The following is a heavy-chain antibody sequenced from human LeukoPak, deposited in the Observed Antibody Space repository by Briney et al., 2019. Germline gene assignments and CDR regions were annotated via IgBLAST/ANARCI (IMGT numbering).Heavy chain of an antibody. CDR2: INPNSGGT. V-gene: IGHV1-2*04. D-gene: IGHD2-2*01. CDR3: ARGELYCSSTSCYSYYYGMDV. CDR1: GYTFTGYY. J-gene: IGHJ6*02. Sequence: GASVKVSCKASGYTFTGYYMHWVRQAPGQGLEWMGWINPNSGGTNYAQKFQGWVTMTRDTSISTAYMELSRLRSDDTAVYYCARGELYCSSTSCYSYYYGMDVWGQGTTVTVSS.